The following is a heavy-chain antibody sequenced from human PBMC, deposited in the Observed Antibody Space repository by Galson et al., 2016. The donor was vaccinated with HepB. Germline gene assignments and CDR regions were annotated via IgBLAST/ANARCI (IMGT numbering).Heavy chain of an antibody. CDR3: AKDLVSTLDH. Sequence: SLRLSCAASGFTFRSYGMPWVRQAPEKGLEWVAYITYDRSQEYYGGSVKGRFTVSRDNSKNTLYLEMNRLRIEDTALYYCAKDLVSTLDHWGPGTLVTVSS. V-gene: IGHV3-30*18. J-gene: IGHJ4*02. CDR1: GFTFRSYG. CDR2: ITYDRSQE. D-gene: IGHD5/OR15-5a*01.